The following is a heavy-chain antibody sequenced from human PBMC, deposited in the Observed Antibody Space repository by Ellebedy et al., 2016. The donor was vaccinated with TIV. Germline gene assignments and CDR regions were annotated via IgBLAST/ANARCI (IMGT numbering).Heavy chain of an antibody. V-gene: IGHV3-11*01. CDR3: AKDKTGVEPGTDGMDV. J-gene: IGHJ6*02. CDR2: IRSSGSTI. D-gene: IGHD6-13*01. CDR1: GFTFSDYY. Sequence: PGGSLRLSCAASGFTFSDYYMSWIRQASGKGLEWVSYIRSSGSTIYYADSVKGRFTISRENAKNSLYLQMNSLRAADTALYYCAKDKTGVEPGTDGMDVWGQGTTVTVSS.